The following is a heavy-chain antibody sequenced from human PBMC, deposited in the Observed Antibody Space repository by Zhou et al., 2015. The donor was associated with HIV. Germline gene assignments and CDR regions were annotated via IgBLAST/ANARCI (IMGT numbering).Heavy chain of an antibody. V-gene: IGHV1-69*08. CDR2: IIPILGIA. CDR3: ARDRTVLRFLEWIPNWFDP. D-gene: IGHD3-3*01. CDR1: GGTFSSYT. J-gene: IGHJ5*02. Sequence: QVQLVQSGAEVKKPGSSVKVSCKASGGTFSSYTISWVRQAPGQGLEWMGRIIPILGIANYAQKFQGRVTITADKSTSTAYMELSSLRSEDTAVYYCARDRTVLRFLEWIPNWFDPWGRGNPSVTVSS.